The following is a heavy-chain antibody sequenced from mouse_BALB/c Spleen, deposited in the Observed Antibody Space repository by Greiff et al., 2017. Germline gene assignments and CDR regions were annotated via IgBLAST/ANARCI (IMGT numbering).Heavy chain of an antibody. CDR1: GFAFSSYD. D-gene: IGHD1-2*01. CDR2: ISSGGGST. CDR3: AREMEGITTATFDY. V-gene: IGHV5-12-1*01. Sequence: EVHLVESGGGLVKPGGSLKLSCAASGFAFSSYDMSWVRQTPEKRLEWVAYISSGGGSTYYPDTVKGRFTISRDNAKNTLYLQMSSLKSEDTAMYYCAREMEGITTATFDYWGQGTTLTVSS. J-gene: IGHJ2*01.